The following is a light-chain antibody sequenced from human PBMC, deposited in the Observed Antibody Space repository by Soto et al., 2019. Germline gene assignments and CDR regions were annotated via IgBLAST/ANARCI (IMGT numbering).Light chain of an antibody. J-gene: IGKJ1*01. CDR2: GAS. CDR1: RSVGVD. CDR3: QQTFAIPWT. V-gene: IGKV1-39*01. Sequence: DIQMTQSPSSLSASIGDRVTITCRASRSVGVDLTWYQQIPGKAPKLVIDGASKPQRGVPSRLSGGGSGTYFTLTITSLEVEDSAIYYCQQTFAIPWTFGQGSRVEI.